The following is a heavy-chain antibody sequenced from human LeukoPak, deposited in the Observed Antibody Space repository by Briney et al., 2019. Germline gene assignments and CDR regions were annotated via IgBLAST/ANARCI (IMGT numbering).Heavy chain of an antibody. CDR2: INPSGGST. D-gene: IGHD3-22*01. Sequence: GASVKVSCKASGYTFTSYYMHWVRQAPGQGLEWMGIINPSGGSTSYAQKFQGRVTMTRNTSISTAYMELSSLRSEDTAVYYCARGLTYYYDSSGSLNWFDPWGQGTLVTVSS. CDR1: GYTFTSYY. V-gene: IGHV1-46*01. CDR3: ARGLTYYYDSSGSLNWFDP. J-gene: IGHJ5*02.